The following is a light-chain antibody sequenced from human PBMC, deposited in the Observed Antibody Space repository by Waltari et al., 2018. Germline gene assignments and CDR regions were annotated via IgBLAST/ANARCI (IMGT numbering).Light chain of an antibody. V-gene: IGLV2-14*01. J-gene: IGLJ1*01. CDR3: DSYTSTSSLPYV. CDR2: EVN. Sequence: QSALTQPASVSGSPGQSITISCIGTSSDVGGYKYVPWYQQYPGKAPKPIIYEVNNRPAGVSNRFSGSKSGNTASLTISGLQPEDEADYFCDSYTSTSSLPYVFGTGTKVTVL. CDR1: SSDVGGYKY.